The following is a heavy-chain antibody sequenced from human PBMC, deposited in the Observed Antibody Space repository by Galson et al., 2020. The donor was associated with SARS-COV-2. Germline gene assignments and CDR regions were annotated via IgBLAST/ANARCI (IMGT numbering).Heavy chain of an antibody. D-gene: IGHD5-12*01. V-gene: IGHV3-7*03. CDR2: IKQDGSEK. J-gene: IGHJ6*02. CDR3: AREGYSGYDVMRGRYYYYGMDV. Sequence: GGSLRLSCAASGFTFSSYWMSWVRQAPGKGLEWVANIKQDGSEKYYVDSVKGRFTISRDNAKNSLYLQMNSLRAEDTAVYYCAREGYSGYDVMRGRYYYYGMDVWGQGTTVTVSS. CDR1: GFTFSSYW.